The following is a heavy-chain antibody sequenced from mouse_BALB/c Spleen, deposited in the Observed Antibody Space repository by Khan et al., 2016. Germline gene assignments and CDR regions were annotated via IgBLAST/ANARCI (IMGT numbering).Heavy chain of an antibody. Sequence: EVQLLETGGGLVQPGGSRGLSCEGPGFTFSGFWMSWVRQTPGKTLEWIGDINSDGSAINYAPSIKDRFTIFRDNDKSTLYLQMSNVRSEDTATYFCMRYDYYYWYFDVWGAGTTVTVSS. CDR1: GFTFSGFW. CDR3: MRYDYYYWYFDV. D-gene: IGHD1-1*01. CDR2: INSDGSAI. V-gene: IGHV11-2*02. J-gene: IGHJ1*01.